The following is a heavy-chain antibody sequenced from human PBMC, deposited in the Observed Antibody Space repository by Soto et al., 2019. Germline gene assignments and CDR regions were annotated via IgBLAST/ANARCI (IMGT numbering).Heavy chain of an antibody. J-gene: IGHJ2*01. V-gene: IGHV3-74*01. CDR1: GFTFSSYW. CDR3: ARSGSLNWYVYL. D-gene: IGHD2-15*01. Sequence: EVQLVESGGGLVQPGGSLRLSCAASGFTFSSYWMHWVRQAPGKGMVWVSRINSDGSSTSYADSVKGRFTISRDNAKNTLYLQMNSLRAEDMAVYYCARSGSLNWYVYLWGRGTLVTVSS. CDR2: INSDGSST.